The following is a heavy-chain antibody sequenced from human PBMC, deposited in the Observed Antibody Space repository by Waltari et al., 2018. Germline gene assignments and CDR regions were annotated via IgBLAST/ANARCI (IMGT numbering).Heavy chain of an antibody. CDR1: GGSIRSSSYY. CDR3: ARQAISYSSGLSWYFDY. D-gene: IGHD6-19*01. V-gene: IGHV4-39*01. CDR2: IYYSGST. Sequence: QLQLQESGPGLVKPSETLSLTCTVSGGSIRSSSYYWGWIRQPPGKGLEWIGSIYYSGSTYYNPSLKSRVTISVDTSKNQFSLKLSSVTAADTAVYYCARQAISYSSGLSWYFDYWGQGTLVTVSS. J-gene: IGHJ4*02.